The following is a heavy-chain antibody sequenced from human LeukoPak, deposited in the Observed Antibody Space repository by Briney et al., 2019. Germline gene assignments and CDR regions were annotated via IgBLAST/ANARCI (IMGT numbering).Heavy chain of an antibody. Sequence: GGSLRLSCAASGFPLSSYSKNWVRQAPAQGLEWVSSISSSSSYIYYADSVKGRFTISRDNAKNSLYLQMNSLRAEDTAVYYCARGLGYDSSGIDYWGQGTLVTVSS. CDR3: ARGLGYDSSGIDY. CDR2: ISSSSSYI. J-gene: IGHJ4*02. V-gene: IGHV3-21*01. D-gene: IGHD3-22*01. CDR1: GFPLSSYS.